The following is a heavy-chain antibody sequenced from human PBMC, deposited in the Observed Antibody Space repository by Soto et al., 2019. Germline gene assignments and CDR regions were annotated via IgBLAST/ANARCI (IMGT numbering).Heavy chain of an antibody. V-gene: IGHV1-18*01. CDR2: ITTDKGKT. Sequence: QVQLVQSGPEVKKPGASVKVSCKTSGYTFTSYGISWVRQAPGQGLEWMGWITTDKGKTTYAQKFQGRVTMTTDTSTSTAYMELRSLRSEDTAVYSCATRPPAFDSWGQGTLVTVSS. CDR3: ATRPPAFDS. CDR1: GYTFTSYG. J-gene: IGHJ4*02. D-gene: IGHD6-6*01.